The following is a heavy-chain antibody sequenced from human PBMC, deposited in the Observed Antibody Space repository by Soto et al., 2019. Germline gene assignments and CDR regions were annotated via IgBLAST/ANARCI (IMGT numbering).Heavy chain of an antibody. D-gene: IGHD3-10*01. CDR2: ISWNSGSI. CDR3: AKVSYYGSGRYFDL. Sequence: EVQLVESGGGLVQPGRSLRLSCAASGFTFDDYAMHWVRQAPGKGLEWVSGISWNSGSIGYADSVKGRFTISRDNAKNSLYVQMNSLRADDTALYYCAKVSYYGSGRYFDLWGRGTLVTVSS. CDR1: GFTFDDYA. J-gene: IGHJ2*01. V-gene: IGHV3-9*01.